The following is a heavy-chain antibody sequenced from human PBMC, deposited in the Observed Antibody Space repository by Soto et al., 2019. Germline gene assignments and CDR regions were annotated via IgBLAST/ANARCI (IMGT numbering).Heavy chain of an antibody. CDR2: INHSGST. D-gene: IGHD2-2*01. CDR3: ARGLVVVVPTAISYWFDP. Sequence: PSETLSLTCAVYGGSFSGYYWSWIRQPPGKGLEWIGEINHSGSTNYNPSLKSRVTISVDTSKNQFSLKLSSVTAADTAVYYCARGLVVVVPTAISYWFDPWGRGTLVTVSS. J-gene: IGHJ5*02. V-gene: IGHV4-34*01. CDR1: GGSFSGYY.